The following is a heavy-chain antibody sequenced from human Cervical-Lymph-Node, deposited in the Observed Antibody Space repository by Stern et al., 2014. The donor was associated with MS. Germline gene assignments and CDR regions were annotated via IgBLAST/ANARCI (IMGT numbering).Heavy chain of an antibody. Sequence: VQLVESGAEVRKPGQSLKISCKGSGYKFTRYWIAWVRQMPGKGLEWMGLIYPGDSDTRYSPSFQDQVTISPDKSISPAYLEWSSLKASDTATYYCASSYYSDTPAEYWGQGTLVIVSS. CDR3: ASSYYSDTPAEY. CDR1: GYKFTRYW. V-gene: IGHV5-51*01. D-gene: IGHD3-22*01. J-gene: IGHJ4*02. CDR2: IYPGDSDT.